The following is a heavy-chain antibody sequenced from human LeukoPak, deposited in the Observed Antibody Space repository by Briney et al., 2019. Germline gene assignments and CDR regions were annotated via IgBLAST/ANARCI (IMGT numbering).Heavy chain of an antibody. D-gene: IGHD1-26*01. V-gene: IGHV1-69-2*01. J-gene: IGHJ5*02. CDR2: VDPKDGET. Sequence: GASVKISCKVSGYTFTDYYMHWVQQAPGKGLEWMGLVDPKDGETIYAEKFQGRVTITADTSTDTAYMELSSLRSEDTAVYYCAYVGATRWFDPWGQGTLVTVSS. CDR1: GYTFTDYY. CDR3: AYVGATRWFDP.